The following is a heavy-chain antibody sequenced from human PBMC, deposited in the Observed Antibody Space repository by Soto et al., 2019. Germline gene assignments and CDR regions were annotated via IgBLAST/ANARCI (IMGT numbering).Heavy chain of an antibody. CDR1: GYTFTGYY. D-gene: IGHD2-2*01. V-gene: IGHV1-2*04. CDR3: ARDPVFCSSTGCYAEGPNYYYNGMAV. J-gene: IGHJ6*04. Sequence: GASVKVSCKASGYTFTGYYMHWGRQAPGQRLEWVGWINPNNGGTNYAQKFQGWVTITRGTSISTAYMELSRVRTDDTAVDYCARDPVFCSSTGCYAEGPNYYYNGMAVGGKGTTAPASS. CDR2: INPNNGGT.